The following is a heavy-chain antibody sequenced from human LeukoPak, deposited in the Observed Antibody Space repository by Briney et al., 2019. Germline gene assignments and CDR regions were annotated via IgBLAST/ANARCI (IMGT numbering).Heavy chain of an antibody. CDR3: ASTGRYFDWLPQAY. CDR1: GYTFTSFG. J-gene: IGHJ4*02. Sequence: ASVKVSCKASGYTFTSFGITWVRQAPGQGLEWMGWISGYNGNTNYAQKLQGRVTMTTDTSTSTAYMELRSLRSDDTAVYYCASTGRYFDWLPQAYWGQGTLVTVSS. V-gene: IGHV1-18*01. D-gene: IGHD3-9*01. CDR2: ISGYNGNT.